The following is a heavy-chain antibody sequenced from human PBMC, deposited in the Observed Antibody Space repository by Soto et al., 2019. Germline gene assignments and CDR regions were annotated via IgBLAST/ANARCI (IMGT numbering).Heavy chain of an antibody. CDR1: GGSISSSSYY. Sequence: QLQLQESGPGLVKPSETLSLTCTVSGGSISSSSYYWGWIRQPPGKGLEWIGSIYYSGSTYYNPSLKSRVIISVDTSKDQCSLKLSSVTAADTAVYYCARLRIVRGVIITLNYYYGMDVWGQGTTVTVSS. V-gene: IGHV4-39*01. CDR3: ARLRIVRGVIITLNYYYGMDV. D-gene: IGHD3-10*01. J-gene: IGHJ6*02. CDR2: IYYSGST.